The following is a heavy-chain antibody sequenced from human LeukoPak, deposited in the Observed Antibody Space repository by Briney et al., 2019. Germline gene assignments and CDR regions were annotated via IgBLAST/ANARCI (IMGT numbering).Heavy chain of an antibody. V-gene: IGHV4-59*12. CDR3: ARTQATVTYDAFDI. CDR2: IYDSGST. J-gene: IGHJ3*02. D-gene: IGHD4-17*01. Sequence: KASETLSLTCTVSGGSISSYYWSWIRQPPGKGLGWIGYIYDSGSTNYNPSLKSRVTISVDTSKNQFSLKLSSVTAADTAVYYCARTQATVTYDAFDIWGQGTMVTVSS. CDR1: GGSISSYY.